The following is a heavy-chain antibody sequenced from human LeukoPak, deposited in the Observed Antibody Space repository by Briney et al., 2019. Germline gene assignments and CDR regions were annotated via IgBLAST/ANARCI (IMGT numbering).Heavy chain of an antibody. V-gene: IGHV3-23*01. CDR2: ISGRGAST. CDR1: GFTFSSYA. CDR3: AKIEVYSGTYRGFFES. Sequence: PGGSLRLSCAASGFTFSSYAMSWVRQAPGKGLEWVSAISGRGASTYYADSVRGRFTNSRDNSKDTLYLQMNSLRAEDTAVYYCAKIEVYSGTYRGFFESWGQGTLVTVSS. J-gene: IGHJ4*02. D-gene: IGHD1-26*01.